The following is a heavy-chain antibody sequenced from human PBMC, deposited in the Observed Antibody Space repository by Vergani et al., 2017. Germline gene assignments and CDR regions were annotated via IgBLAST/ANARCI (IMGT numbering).Heavy chain of an antibody. Sequence: QVQLVQSGAEVKKPGSSVKVSCKASGGTFSSYAISWVRQAPGQGLEWMGGIIPIFGTANYAQKFQGRVTITADESTSTAYMELSSLRSEDTAVYYCARDGHYDYVWGSYRSLDYWGQGTLVTVSS. D-gene: IGHD3-16*02. V-gene: IGHV1-69*12. CDR1: GGTFSSYA. CDR3: ARDGHYDYVWGSYRSLDY. J-gene: IGHJ4*02. CDR2: IIPIFGTA.